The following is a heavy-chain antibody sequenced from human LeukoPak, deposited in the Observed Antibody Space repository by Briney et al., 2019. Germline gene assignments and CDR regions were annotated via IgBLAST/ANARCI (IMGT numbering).Heavy chain of an antibody. V-gene: IGHV3-7*01. Sequence: GGSLRLSCAASGFTFSSYAMSWVRQAPGKGLEWVANIKQDGSEKYYVDSVKGRFTISRDNAKNSLYLQMNSLRAEDTAVYYCARDSSYNWNDPLDYWGQGTLVTVSS. J-gene: IGHJ4*02. CDR2: IKQDGSEK. CDR1: GFTFSSYA. CDR3: ARDSSYNWNDPLDY. D-gene: IGHD1-20*01.